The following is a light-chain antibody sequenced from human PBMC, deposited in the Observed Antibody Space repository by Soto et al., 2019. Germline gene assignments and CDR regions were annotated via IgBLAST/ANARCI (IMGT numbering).Light chain of an antibody. J-gene: IGKJ5*01. CDR1: QSVNSD. V-gene: IGKV3-11*01. Sequence: EIVLTQSPGTLSLSPGERATLCFRATQSVNSDLAWFQQKPGQAPRLLIYEISNRATGIPARFSGSGSGTDFTLTISSLEPEDFAVYYCQQRSNSITFGQGTRLENK. CDR2: EIS. CDR3: QQRSNSIT.